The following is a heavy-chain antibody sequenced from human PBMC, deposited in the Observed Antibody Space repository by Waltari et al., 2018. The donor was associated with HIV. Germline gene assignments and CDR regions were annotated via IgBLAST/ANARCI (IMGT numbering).Heavy chain of an antibody. CDR1: GFPFSSYA. J-gene: IGHJ6*02. V-gene: IGHV3-23*01. CDR2: ISGSGGST. Sequence: EVQLLESGGGLVQPGGSLRLSCSASGFPFSSYAMTWVRQAPGKGLEWVSAISGSGGSTYYADSVKGRFTISRDNSKNTLYLQMNSLRDEDTAVYYCAKSQGSGTYYYGMDVWGQGTTVTVSS. D-gene: IGHD3-10*01. CDR3: AKSQGSGTYYYGMDV.